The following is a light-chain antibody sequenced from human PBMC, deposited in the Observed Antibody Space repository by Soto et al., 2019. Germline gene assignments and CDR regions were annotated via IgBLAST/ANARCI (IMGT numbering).Light chain of an antibody. CDR2: GAS. CDR3: QHYNSYSEA. J-gene: IGKJ1*01. Sequence: EIIMTQSPVTLSVNTGERATLSCRASQSVSINLAWFQQKPGQAPRLVIHGASTRATGIPARFSGSGSGTEFTLTISSLQPDDFATYYCQHYNSYSEAFGQGTKVAIK. V-gene: IGKV3D-15*01. CDR1: QSVSIN.